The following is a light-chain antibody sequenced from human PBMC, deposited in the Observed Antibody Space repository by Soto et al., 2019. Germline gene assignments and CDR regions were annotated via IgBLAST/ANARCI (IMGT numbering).Light chain of an antibody. CDR2: DVS. CDR3: YSYTSSGTVL. J-gene: IGLJ2*01. CDR1: SSDIGGYNY. Sequence: QSVLTQPASVSGSPGQSITISCTGISSDIGGYNYVSWYQQLPGKAPKLMIYDVSNRRSGVSNRFSGSKSGNTASLTISGLQAEDESDYYCYSYTSSGTVLFGGGTKVXXL. V-gene: IGLV2-14*03.